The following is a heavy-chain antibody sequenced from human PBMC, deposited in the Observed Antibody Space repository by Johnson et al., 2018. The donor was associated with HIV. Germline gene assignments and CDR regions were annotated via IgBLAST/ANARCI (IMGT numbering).Heavy chain of an antibody. Sequence: QEQLVESGGGVVQPGGSLRLSCAASGFTFSSYGMHWVRQAPGKGLEWVSVIYSGGSTYYADSVTGRFTISRDNSKNTLYLQMNSLRAEDTAVYYCARMVDSSSWTPDAFDSWGQGTMVTVSS. V-gene: IGHV3-NL1*01. D-gene: IGHD6-13*01. J-gene: IGHJ3*02. CDR3: ARMVDSSSWTPDAFDS. CDR2: IYSGGST. CDR1: GFTFSSYG.